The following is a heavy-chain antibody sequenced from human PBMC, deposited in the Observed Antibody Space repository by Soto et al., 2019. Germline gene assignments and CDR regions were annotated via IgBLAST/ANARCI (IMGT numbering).Heavy chain of an antibody. CDR3: ARGLPKFCSFDN. Sequence: EVQLVESGGGLVQPGESLRLSCAASGFTFSSYWMHWIRQAPGKGLVWVSRVSSDGSSTVYANSVKGRLTISRDNAKKSMSLQMSKLSTEDTAVNYCARGLPKFCSFDNWGQENRVTVSS. CDR1: GFTFSSYW. CDR2: VSSDGSST. V-gene: IGHV3-74*01. J-gene: IGHJ4*02. D-gene: IGHD2-15*01.